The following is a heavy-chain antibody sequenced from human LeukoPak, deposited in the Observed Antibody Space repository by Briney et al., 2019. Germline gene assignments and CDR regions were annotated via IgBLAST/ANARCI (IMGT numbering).Heavy chain of an antibody. CDR2: ISYDGSNK. J-gene: IGHJ6*02. V-gene: IGHV3-30*18. CDR3: AKDRGRYYGSGSYFYYYGMDV. Sequence: PGGSLRLSCAASGFTFSSYGMHWVRQAPGKGLEWVAVISYDGSNKYYADSVKGRFTISRDNSKNTLYLQMNSLRAEDTAVYYCAKDRGRYYGSGSYFYYYGMDVWGQGTTVTVSS. D-gene: IGHD3-10*01. CDR1: GFTFSSYG.